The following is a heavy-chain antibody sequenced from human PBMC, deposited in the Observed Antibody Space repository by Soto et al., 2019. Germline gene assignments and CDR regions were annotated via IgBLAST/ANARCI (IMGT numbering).Heavy chain of an antibody. J-gene: IGHJ5*02. CDR2: IYYSGST. Sequence: SETLSLTCAVSGGSISSYYWSWIRQPPGKGLEWIGYIYYSGSTNYNPSLKSRVTISVDTSKNQFSLKLSSVTAADTAVYYCARLPLWSGYQPHNWFDPWGQGTLVTVS. D-gene: IGHD3-3*01. CDR1: GGSISSYY. V-gene: IGHV4-59*01. CDR3: ARLPLWSGYQPHNWFDP.